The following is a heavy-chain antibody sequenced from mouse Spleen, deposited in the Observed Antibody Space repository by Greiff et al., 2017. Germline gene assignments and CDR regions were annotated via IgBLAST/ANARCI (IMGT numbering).Heavy chain of an antibody. Sequence: EVQLQQSGPELVKPGASVKISCKASGCSFTDYNMNWVKQSNGKSLEWIGVINPNYGTTSYNQKFKGKATLTVDQPSSTAYMQLNSLTSEDSAVYYCARGDRYDVDPYAMDYWGQGTSVTVSS. CDR2: INPNYGTT. J-gene: IGHJ4*01. V-gene: IGHV1-39*01. CDR3: ARGDRYDVDPYAMDY. D-gene: IGHD2-14*01. CDR1: GCSFTDYN.